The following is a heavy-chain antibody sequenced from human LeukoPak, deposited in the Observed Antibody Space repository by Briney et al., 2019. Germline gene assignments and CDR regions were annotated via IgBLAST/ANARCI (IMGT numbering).Heavy chain of an antibody. CDR2: ISGSGGST. D-gene: IGHD3-22*01. CDR3: AKGDSGYYPNWFDP. J-gene: IGHJ5*02. V-gene: IGHV3-23*01. Sequence: QPGGSLRLSCATSGFTFSSYAMSWVRQAPGKGLEWVSAISGSGGSTYYADSVKGRFTISRDNSKNTLYLQMNRLRAEDMAVYYCAKGDSGYYPNWFDPWGQGTLVTVSS. CDR1: GFTFSSYA.